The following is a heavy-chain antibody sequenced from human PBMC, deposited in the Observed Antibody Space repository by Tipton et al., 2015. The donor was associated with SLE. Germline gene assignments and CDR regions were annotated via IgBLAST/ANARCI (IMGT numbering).Heavy chain of an antibody. J-gene: IGHJ3*02. CDR3: ARDKGSSSWYPDGIDI. Sequence: QVQLVQSGAEVKKPGASVKVSCKASGYSFINYGINWVRQAPGQGLEWMGWISAYNGNRNYGKKLQGRVIMTTDTSTSTAYMELRSLRSDDTAVYYCARDKGSSSWYPDGIDIWGQGTMVTVSS. CDR2: ISAYNGNR. CDR1: GYSFINYG. D-gene: IGHD6-13*01. V-gene: IGHV1-18*01.